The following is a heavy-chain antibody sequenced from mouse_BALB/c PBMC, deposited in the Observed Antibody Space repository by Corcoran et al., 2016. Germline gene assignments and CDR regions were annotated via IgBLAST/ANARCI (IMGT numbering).Heavy chain of an antibody. CDR1: GYTFSSYW. CDR2: ILPGSGST. J-gene: IGHJ4*01. Sequence: QVQLQQSGAELMKPGASVKISCKATGYTFSSYWIEWVKQRPGHGLEWIGEILPGSGSTNYNEKFKGKATFTADTSSNTAYMQLSSLTSEDSAVYYCARRGTARAPYYAMDYWGQGTSVTVSS. V-gene: IGHV1-9*01. D-gene: IGHD3-1*01. CDR3: ARRGTARAPYYAMDY.